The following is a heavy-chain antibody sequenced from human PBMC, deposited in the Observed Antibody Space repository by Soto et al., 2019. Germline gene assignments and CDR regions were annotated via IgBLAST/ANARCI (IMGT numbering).Heavy chain of an antibody. V-gene: IGHV4-59*01. CDR3: ARIYCGGDCYTNWYFDL. J-gene: IGHJ2*01. CDR2: ISYSGST. Sequence: PSETLSFTCTVSGGSISSYYWSWIRQPPGKGLEWIGYISYSGSTNYNPSLKSRVTISVDTSKNQFSLNLSSVTAADTAVYYCARIYCGGDCYTNWYFDLWGRGTLVTVS. D-gene: IGHD2-21*02. CDR1: GGSISSYY.